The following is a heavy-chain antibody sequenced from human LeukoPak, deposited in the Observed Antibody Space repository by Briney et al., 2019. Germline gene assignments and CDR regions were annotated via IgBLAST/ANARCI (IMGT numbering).Heavy chain of an antibody. CDR2: IDPSDSYT. D-gene: IGHD1-26*01. V-gene: IGHV5-10-1*01. CDR1: GYPFTTYC. Sequence: ESLRIPCKGSGYPFTTYCITWLRQMPGKGLKWMERIDPSDSYTTYSPSFQGHVTISADKSFSTAYLQRTSLKASDTAMYYCARQAKAYGRSCDYWGEGTLVSVCS. J-gene: IGHJ4*02. CDR3: ARQAKAYGRSCDY.